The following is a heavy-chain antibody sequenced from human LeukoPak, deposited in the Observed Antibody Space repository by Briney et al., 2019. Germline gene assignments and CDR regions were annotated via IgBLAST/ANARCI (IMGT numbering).Heavy chain of an antibody. CDR2: INPNSGGT. CDR1: GYTFTNYH. J-gene: IGHJ6*02. V-gene: IGHV1-2*04. D-gene: IGHD3-22*01. CDR3: AGAVGSYYDSSGYYSYYYYGMDV. Sequence: ASVKVSCKASGYTFTNYHIAWVLQAPGQGLEWMGWINPNSGGTDYAQKFQGWVTMTRDTSISTAYMELSRLRSDDTAVYYCAGAVGSYYDSSGYYSYYYYGMDVWGQGTTVTVSS.